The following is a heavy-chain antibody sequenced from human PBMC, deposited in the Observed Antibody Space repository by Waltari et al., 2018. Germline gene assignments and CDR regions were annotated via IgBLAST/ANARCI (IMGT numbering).Heavy chain of an antibody. Sequence: QVQLVQSGAEVKKPGASVKVSGTVSGSTLTDLSMNWGRPAPGKGLEWMGGFDPEDGETIYAQKFQGRVTMTEDTSTDTAYMELSSLRSEDTAVYYCATNTVTTGLDYWGQGTLVTVSS. J-gene: IGHJ4*02. CDR2: FDPEDGET. CDR3: ATNTVTTGLDY. D-gene: IGHD4-17*01. CDR1: GSTLTDLS. V-gene: IGHV1-24*01.